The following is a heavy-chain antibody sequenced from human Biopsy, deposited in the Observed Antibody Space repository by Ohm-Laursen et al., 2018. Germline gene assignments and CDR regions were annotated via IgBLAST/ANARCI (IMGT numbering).Heavy chain of an antibody. V-gene: IGHV1-69*04. J-gene: IGHJ4*02. D-gene: IGHD3-22*01. Sequence: SSVKVSCKASGGTFSSYAMSWVRQAPGQGLEWMGRIIPLLGITNYAQKFQGRVTISADKSTSTAYMGLRSLRSDDTAFYYCAGDGKYDSRGYWGPGTLVTVSS. CDR3: AGDGKYDSRGY. CDR1: GGTFSSYA. CDR2: IIPLLGIT.